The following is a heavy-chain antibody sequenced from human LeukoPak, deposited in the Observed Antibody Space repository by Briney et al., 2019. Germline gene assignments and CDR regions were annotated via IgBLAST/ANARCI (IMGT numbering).Heavy chain of an antibody. CDR2: IYYRGST. V-gene: IGHV4-59*01. Sequence: SETLSLTCTVSGGSINNYYWSWIRQPPGKGLQWMGWIYYRGSTNYNPTLKSRVTLSVNTSKNQFSLKLNSVTAADTAVYYCARGGDYGDLRYFDYWGQGTLVTVSS. CDR1: GGSINNYY. D-gene: IGHD4-17*01. J-gene: IGHJ4*02. CDR3: ARGGDYGDLRYFDY.